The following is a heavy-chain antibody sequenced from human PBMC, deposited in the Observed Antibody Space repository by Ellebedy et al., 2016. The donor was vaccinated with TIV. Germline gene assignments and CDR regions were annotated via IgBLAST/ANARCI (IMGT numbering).Heavy chain of an antibody. D-gene: IGHD4-23*01. CDR2: IREDGGLQ. J-gene: IGHJ4*01. Sequence: PGGSLRLSCAASGFIFDDYWMAWVRQAPGKGLAWAANIREDGGLQWYAASVTGRFTISRDNAKNSMYLQMNGLRAEDTDVYYCARVGRWPHNWPFDCWGRGTLVTVSS. CDR1: GFIFDDYW. V-gene: IGHV3-7*01. CDR3: ARVGRWPHNWPFDC.